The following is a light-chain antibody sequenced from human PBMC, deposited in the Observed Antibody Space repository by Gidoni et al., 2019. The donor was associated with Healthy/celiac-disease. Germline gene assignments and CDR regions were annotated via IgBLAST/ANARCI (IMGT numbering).Light chain of an antibody. CDR3: MQARQTPPT. CDR2: LGS. CDR1: QSLLHSNGYNY. J-gene: IGKJ4*01. V-gene: IGKV2-28*01. Sequence: DIVMTQSPLSLPVTPGEQASISCRSSQSLLHSNGYNYLDWYLQKPGQSSQLLIYLGSNRASGVPDRFSGSGSGTDFTLKISRVEAEDVGVYYCMQARQTPPTFGGGTKVEIK.